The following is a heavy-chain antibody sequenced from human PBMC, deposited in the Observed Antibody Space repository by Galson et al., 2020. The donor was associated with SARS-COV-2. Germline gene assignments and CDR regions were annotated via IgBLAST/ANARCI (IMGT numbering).Heavy chain of an antibody. CDR2: ISSTSETI. J-gene: IGHJ4*02. V-gene: IGHV3-48*02. D-gene: IGHD4-17*01. Sequence: GESLKISCAASGITFYSYAMPWVRQAPGKGLEWLSFISSTSETINYADSVDGRFTISRDNAKNSLYLQMNSLRDDDTAVYYCVSALGRLPPVCVHWGQGTLVTVSS. CDR1: GITFYSYA. CDR3: VSALGRLPPVCVH.